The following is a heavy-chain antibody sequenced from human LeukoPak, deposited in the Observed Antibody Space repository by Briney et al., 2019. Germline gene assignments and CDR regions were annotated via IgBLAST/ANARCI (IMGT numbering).Heavy chain of an antibody. Sequence: TASETLSLTCTVSGGSISSYYWSWIRQPLGKGLEWIGYIYYSGSTNYNPSLKSRVTISVDTSQKQFSLRLSSVTAADTAVYYCARGRYVTTRGGAAAGFLDYWGQGTLVTVST. CDR1: GGSISSYY. CDR3: ARGRYVTTRGGAAAGFLDY. V-gene: IGHV4-59*12. J-gene: IGHJ4*02. D-gene: IGHD6-13*01. CDR2: IYYSGST.